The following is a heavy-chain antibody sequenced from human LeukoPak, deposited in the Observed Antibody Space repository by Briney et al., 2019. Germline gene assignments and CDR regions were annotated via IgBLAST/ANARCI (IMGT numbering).Heavy chain of an antibody. CDR3: TYLRTPYYNDKWLDP. Sequence: GGSLRLSCAASGFTFSSWSMNWVRQAPGRGLEWLSYIGSGSSPIYYADSVKGRFTISRDDAKNLVYLQMNSLRAEDTAVYYCTYLRTPYYNDKWLDPWGQGALVTVSS. V-gene: IGHV3-48*04. CDR2: IGSGSSPI. CDR1: GFTFSSWS. J-gene: IGHJ5*02. D-gene: IGHD3/OR15-3a*01.